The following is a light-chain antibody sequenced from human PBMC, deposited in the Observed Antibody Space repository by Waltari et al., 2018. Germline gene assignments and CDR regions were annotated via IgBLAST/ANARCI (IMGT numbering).Light chain of an antibody. CDR1: QSLLDSEDGNTY. J-gene: IGKJ2*03. CDR3: MQALEFPYS. CDR2: EVS. V-gene: IGKV2-40*01. Sequence: DILMTQTPLSLPVTLGEPASISCRSSQSLLDSEDGNTYLEWYLQKPGQSPQLLIYEVSNRASGVPDRFSGSGSDTDFTLKISRVEAEDVGVYYCMQALEFPYSFGQGTKVEIK.